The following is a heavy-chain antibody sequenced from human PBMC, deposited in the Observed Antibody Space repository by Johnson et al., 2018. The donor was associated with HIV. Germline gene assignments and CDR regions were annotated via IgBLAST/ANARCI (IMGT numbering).Heavy chain of an antibody. V-gene: IGHV3-30*04. CDR2: ISYDGSDK. CDR3: TTDHSSADDAFDI. Sequence: QVQLVETGGGVVQPGRSLRLSCAASGFTFSSYAMHWVRQAPGKGLEWVAVISYDGSDKYYGDSVKGRFTISRDNAKNSLYLQMNSLRAEDTAFYYCTTDHSSADDAFDIWGQGTMVTVSS. J-gene: IGHJ3*02. CDR1: GFTFSSYA. D-gene: IGHD3-22*01.